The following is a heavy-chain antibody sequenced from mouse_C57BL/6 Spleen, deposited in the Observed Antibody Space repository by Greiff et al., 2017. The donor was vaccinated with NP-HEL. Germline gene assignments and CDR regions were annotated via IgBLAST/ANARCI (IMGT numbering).Heavy chain of an antibody. Sequence: QVQLKQSGPELVKPGASVKISCKASGYAFSSSWMNWVKQRPGKGLEWIGRIYPGDGDTNYNGKFKGKATLTADKSSSTAYMQLSSLTSEDSAVYFCARYYYGSSYRYYFDYWGQGTTLTVSS. CDR1: GYAFSSSW. CDR3: ARYYYGSSYRYYFDY. D-gene: IGHD1-1*01. CDR2: IYPGDGDT. V-gene: IGHV1-82*01. J-gene: IGHJ2*01.